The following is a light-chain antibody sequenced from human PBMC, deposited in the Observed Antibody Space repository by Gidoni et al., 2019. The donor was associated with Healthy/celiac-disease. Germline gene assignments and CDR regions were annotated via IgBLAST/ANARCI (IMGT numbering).Light chain of an antibody. J-gene: IGKJ1*01. Sequence: DIVVTPSPLSLAVTPGEPASLSCRSSQRLLHSNGYNYLDWYLQKPGQSPQLLIYLGATRAAGVTYRFSGSGSGTDFTLKISRVEAEDVGVYYCMQALQTPPTFGQXTKVEIK. V-gene: IGKV2-28*01. CDR1: QRLLHSNGYNY. CDR3: MQALQTPPT. CDR2: LGA.